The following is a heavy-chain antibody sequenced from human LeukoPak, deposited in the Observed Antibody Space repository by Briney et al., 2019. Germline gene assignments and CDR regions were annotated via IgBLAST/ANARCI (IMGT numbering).Heavy chain of an antibody. CDR3: AKDLEGLPSANFDY. CDR1: GFTFSSYG. V-gene: IGHV3-30*18. CDR2: MSYDGGNK. Sequence: AGGSLRLSCAASGFTFSSYGMHWVRQAPGKGLEWVAVMSYDGGNKYYADSVKGRFTISRDNSKNTRYLQMNSLRAEDTAVYYCAKDLEGLPSANFDYWGQGTLVTVSS. J-gene: IGHJ4*02. D-gene: IGHD2-2*01.